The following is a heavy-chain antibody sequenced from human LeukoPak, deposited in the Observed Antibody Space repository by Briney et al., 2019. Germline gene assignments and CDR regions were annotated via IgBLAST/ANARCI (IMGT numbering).Heavy chain of an antibody. J-gene: IGHJ4*02. Sequence: ASVKVSCKASGYTFTGYYMHWVRQAPGQGLEWMGWINPNSGGTNYAQKFQGRVTMTRDTPISTAYMELSRLRSDDTAVYYCARDLDIAATILDYWGQGTLVTVSS. CDR2: INPNSGGT. V-gene: IGHV1-2*02. CDR3: ARDLDIAATILDY. D-gene: IGHD5-12*01. CDR1: GYTFTGYY.